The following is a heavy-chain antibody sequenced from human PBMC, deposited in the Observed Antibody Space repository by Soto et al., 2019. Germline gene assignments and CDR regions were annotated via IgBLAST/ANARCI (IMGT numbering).Heavy chain of an antibody. V-gene: IGHV1-46*01. CDR1: GYTFINYA. Sequence: QVQLVQSGAEVKKSGASVKVSCKASGYTFINYAMYWVRQAPGQGLEWMGIISPRDGTTTYAQNFQDRVTMTRDTSTRTVYMXLSXXXXXDXXVYYCARGGGTLDYWGQGTLVTVSS. J-gene: IGHJ4*02. CDR3: ARGGGTLDY. CDR2: ISPRDGTT.